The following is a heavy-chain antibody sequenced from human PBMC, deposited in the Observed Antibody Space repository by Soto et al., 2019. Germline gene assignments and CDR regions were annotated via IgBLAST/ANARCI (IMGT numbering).Heavy chain of an antibody. Sequence: ASVKVSCKASGGTFSSYAISWVRQAPGQGLEWMGGIIPIFGTANYAQKFQGRVTITADESTSTAYMELSSLRSEDTAVYYCARVTEVVPALHYYYGMDVWGQGTTVTVSS. V-gene: IGHV1-69*13. CDR1: GGTFSSYA. J-gene: IGHJ6*02. CDR2: IIPIFGTA. CDR3: ARVTEVVPALHYYYGMDV. D-gene: IGHD2-2*01.